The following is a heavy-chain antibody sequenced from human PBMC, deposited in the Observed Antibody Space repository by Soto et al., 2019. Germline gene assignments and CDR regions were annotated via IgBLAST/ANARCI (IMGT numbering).Heavy chain of an antibody. CDR3: ARDGRGLGRLSLFEY. CDR1: APTVSNYG. J-gene: IGHJ4*02. CDR2: ISYDGSNK. Sequence: GGSLRLSCVGSAPTVSNYGMHWVRQAPGKGLEWLAVISYDGSNKHYADSVKGRFTVSRDNSKNTLYLQMNSLRAEDTAVYFCARDGRGLGRLSLFEYWGQGVLVTVS. V-gene: IGHV3-30*03. D-gene: IGHD2-21*02.